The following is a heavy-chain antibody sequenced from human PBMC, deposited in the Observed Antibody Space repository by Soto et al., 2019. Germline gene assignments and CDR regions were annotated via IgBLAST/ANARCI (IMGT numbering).Heavy chain of an antibody. Sequence: ASVKVSCKVSGYTLTELSMHWERQAPGKGLEWMGGFDPEDGETIYAQKFQGRVTMTEDTSTDTAYMELSSLRSEDTAVYDCARSKFPGVTAFWDYWGQGTLVTVSS. CDR1: GYTLTELS. CDR3: ARSKFPGVTAFWDY. J-gene: IGHJ4*02. D-gene: IGHD2-21*02. CDR2: FDPEDGET. V-gene: IGHV1-24*01.